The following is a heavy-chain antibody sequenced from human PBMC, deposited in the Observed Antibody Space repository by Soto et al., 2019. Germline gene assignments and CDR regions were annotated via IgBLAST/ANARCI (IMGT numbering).Heavy chain of an antibody. CDR1: GGSISSYY. CDR2: IYYSGST. CDR3: ASGGSCYSRYCYFDY. V-gene: IGHV4-59*01. J-gene: IGHJ4*02. Sequence: SETLSLTCTVSGGSISSYYWSWIWQPPGKGLEWIGYIYYSGSTNYNPSLKSRVTISVDTSKNQFSLKLRSVTAADTAVYYCASGGSCYSRYCYFDYWGQGTLVTVSS. D-gene: IGHD2-15*01.